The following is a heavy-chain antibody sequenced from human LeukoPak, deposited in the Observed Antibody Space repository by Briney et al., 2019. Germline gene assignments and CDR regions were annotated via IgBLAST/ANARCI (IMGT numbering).Heavy chain of an antibody. CDR3: ARHRYSGYDWVGY. V-gene: IGHV4-59*08. J-gene: IGHJ4*02. CDR2: IYYSGSI. D-gene: IGHD5-12*01. Sequence: SETLSLTCTVSGGSISSYYWSWIRQPPGKGLEWIGYIYYSGSINYNPSLKSRVTISVDTSKNQFSLKLSSVTAADTAVYYCARHRYSGYDWVGYWGQGTLVTVSS. CDR1: GGSISSYY.